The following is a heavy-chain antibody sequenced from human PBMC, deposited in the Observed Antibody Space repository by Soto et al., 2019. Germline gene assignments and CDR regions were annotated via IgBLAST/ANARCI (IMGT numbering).Heavy chain of an antibody. D-gene: IGHD4-17*01. CDR3: ARHGVGDYDSTPSVRVYFYYYMDV. V-gene: IGHV4-59*08. Sequence: SETLSLTCTVSGGSISSYYWSWIRQPPGKGLEWIGYIYYSGSTNYNPSLKSRVTISVDTSKNQFSLKLSSVTAADTAVYYCARHGVGDYDSTPSVRVYFYYYMDVWGKGTTVTVSS. CDR1: GGSISSYY. J-gene: IGHJ6*03. CDR2: IYYSGST.